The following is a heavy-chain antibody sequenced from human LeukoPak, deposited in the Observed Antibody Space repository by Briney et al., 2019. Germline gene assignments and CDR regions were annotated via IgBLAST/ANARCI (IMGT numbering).Heavy chain of an antibody. J-gene: IGHJ3*02. CDR3: ARWYTPRDTAMVQDAFDI. D-gene: IGHD5-18*01. CDR2: IYYSGST. CDR1: GGSISSSSYY. Sequence: PSETLSLTCTVSGGSISSSSYYWGWIRQPPGKGLEWIGSIYYSGSTNYNPSLKSRVTISVDTSKNQFSLKLSSVTAADTAVYYCARWYTPRDTAMVQDAFDIWGQGTMVTVSS. V-gene: IGHV4-39*07.